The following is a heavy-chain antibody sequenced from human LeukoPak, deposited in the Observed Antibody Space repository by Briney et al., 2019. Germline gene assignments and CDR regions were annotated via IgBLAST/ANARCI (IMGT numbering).Heavy chain of an antibody. D-gene: IGHD6-13*01. CDR3: ARVSMGIAAAGTTYYYYGMDV. CDR1: GGSISSSSYY. V-gene: IGHV4-39*07. Sequence: KASETLSLTCTVSGGSISSSSYYWGWIRQPPGKGLEWIGSIYYSGSTYYNPSLKSRVTISVDKSKNQFSLKLSSVTAADTAVYYCARVSMGIAAAGTTYYYYGMDVWGQGTTVTVSS. J-gene: IGHJ6*02. CDR2: IYYSGST.